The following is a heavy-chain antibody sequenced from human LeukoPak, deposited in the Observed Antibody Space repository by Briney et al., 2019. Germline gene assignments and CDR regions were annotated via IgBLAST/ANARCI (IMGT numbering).Heavy chain of an antibody. V-gene: IGHV1-2*02. D-gene: IGHD3-3*01. CDR3: ARGLSKSPIWSGYYPRKEYYFDY. J-gene: IGHJ4*02. CDR2: VNPDSGGT. Sequence: ASVKVSCKASGYTFTGFYMHWVRQAPGQGLEWMGWVNPDSGGTDYGQKFQGRVTMTRDTSISTVYMELNSLRSEDTAVYYCARGLSKSPIWSGYYPRKEYYFDYWGQGTLVTVSS. CDR1: GYTFTGFY.